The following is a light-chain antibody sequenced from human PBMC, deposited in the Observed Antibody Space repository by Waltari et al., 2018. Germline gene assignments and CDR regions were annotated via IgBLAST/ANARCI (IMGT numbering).Light chain of an antibody. J-gene: IGLJ3*02. V-gene: IGLV1-47*01. CDR2: RNN. CDR3: GGWDDSLNGWV. Sequence: QSVMTQPPSASGTPGQRVTISCSGSNSNIGNNHVYWYQQLPGAAPKLLIYRNNQRPSGVPDRFSVSKSGTSASLAISGLRSEDEGDYYCGGWDDSLNGWVFGGGTKLTVL. CDR1: NSNIGNNH.